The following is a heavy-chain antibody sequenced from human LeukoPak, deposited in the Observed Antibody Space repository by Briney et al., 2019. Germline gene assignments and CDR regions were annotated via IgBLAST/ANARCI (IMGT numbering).Heavy chain of an antibody. J-gene: IGHJ6*04. CDR2: INPSGGST. Sequence: ASVTVSCKASGYTSTSYSMHWVRQAPGQGLEWMGIINPSGGSTSYAQKFQGRVTMTRDTSTSTVYLELSSLRSEDTAVYYCARHSHMDVWGTGTTVTVSS. V-gene: IGHV1-46*01. D-gene: IGHD2-21*01. CDR3: ARHSHMDV. CDR1: GYTSTSYS.